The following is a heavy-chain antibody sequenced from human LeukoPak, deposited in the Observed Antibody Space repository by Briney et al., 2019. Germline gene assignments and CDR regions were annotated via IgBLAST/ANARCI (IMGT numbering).Heavy chain of an antibody. CDR3: TRVDYYDSSGYYYGP. D-gene: IGHD3-22*01. Sequence: GGSLRLSCTASGFTFGDYAMSWVRQAPGKGVEWVGFIRRKAYGWTTEYGASVKGRFTISRDDSKSIAYLQMNSLKTEDTAVYYCTRVDYYDSSGYYYGPWGQGTLVTVSS. V-gene: IGHV3-49*04. J-gene: IGHJ5*02. CDR1: GFTFGDYA. CDR2: IRRKAYGWTT.